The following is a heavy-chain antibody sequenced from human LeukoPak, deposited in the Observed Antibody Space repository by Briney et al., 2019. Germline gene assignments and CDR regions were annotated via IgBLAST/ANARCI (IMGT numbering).Heavy chain of an antibody. CDR2: IYYSGST. D-gene: IGHD3-22*01. Sequence: SETLSLTCTASGGSISSYYWSWIRQPPGKGLEWIGYIYYSGSTNYNPSLKSRVTISVDTSKNQFSLKLSSVTAADTAVYYCARHQSSGYPPFDYWGQGTLVTVSS. CDR3: ARHQSSGYPPFDY. V-gene: IGHV4-59*08. J-gene: IGHJ4*02. CDR1: GGSISSYY.